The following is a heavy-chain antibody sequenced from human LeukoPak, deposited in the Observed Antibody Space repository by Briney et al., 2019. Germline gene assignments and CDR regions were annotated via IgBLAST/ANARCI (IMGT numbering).Heavy chain of an antibody. CDR3: ARDSDPEGSGLDY. J-gene: IGHJ4*02. Sequence: GGSLRLSCVASGFAFSKYAMHWVRQAPGKGLEWLTFIRHDGSFKEYADSVKGRFTISRDNSKNTLYLQMNSLRAEDTAVYYCARDSDPEGSGLDYWGQGTLVTVSS. CDR1: GFAFSKYA. D-gene: IGHD2-15*01. V-gene: IGHV3-30*02. CDR2: IRHDGSFK.